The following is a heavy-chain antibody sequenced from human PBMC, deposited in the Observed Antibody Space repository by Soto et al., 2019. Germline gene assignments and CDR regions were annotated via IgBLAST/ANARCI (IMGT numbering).Heavy chain of an antibody. CDR2: IYYSGST. D-gene: IGHD6-19*01. CDR3: ARRKDGGGWYFDY. CDR1: GGSISSSSYY. J-gene: IGHJ4*02. V-gene: IGHV4-39*01. Sequence: QLQLQESGPGLVKPSETLSLTCTVSGGSISSSSYYWGWIRQPPGKGLEWIGSIYYSGSTYYNPSLKSRVTISVDTSKNQFSLKLSSVTAADTTVYYCARRKDGGGWYFDYWGQGTLVTVSS.